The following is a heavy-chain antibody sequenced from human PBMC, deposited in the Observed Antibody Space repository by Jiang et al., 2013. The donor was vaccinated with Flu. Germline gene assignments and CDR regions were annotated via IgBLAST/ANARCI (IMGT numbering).Heavy chain of an antibody. CDR1: GFSLSTSGMR. Sequence: KPTQTLTLTCTFSGFSLSTSGMRASWIRQPPGKAPEWLALIYWDDDKRYSPSLKSRLTITKDSSKNQVVLIMTNMDPVDTATYYCVHRRRYSGSDVTLGWFDPWGQGTLVTVSS. CDR3: VHRRRYSGSDVTLGWFDP. D-gene: IGHD3-10*01. J-gene: IGHJ5*02. CDR2: IYWDDDK. V-gene: IGHV2-5*08.